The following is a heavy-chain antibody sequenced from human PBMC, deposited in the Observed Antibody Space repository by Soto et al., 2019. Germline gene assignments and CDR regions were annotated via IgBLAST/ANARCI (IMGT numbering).Heavy chain of an antibody. J-gene: IGHJ4*02. D-gene: IGHD6-25*01. CDR2: INPILDST. CDR3: ATMKRARLDS. CDR1: GIMSSGYG. Sequence: QEQVVQSGPAMKEPGSSVKVSCRASGIMSSGYGFSWVRQAPGQGLEWVGMINPILDSTHYAQNLQGRVSLSVDKSTDTAYLEVNSLRLEDKAIYFCATMKRARLDSWGRGTVVTVSS. V-gene: IGHV1-69*09.